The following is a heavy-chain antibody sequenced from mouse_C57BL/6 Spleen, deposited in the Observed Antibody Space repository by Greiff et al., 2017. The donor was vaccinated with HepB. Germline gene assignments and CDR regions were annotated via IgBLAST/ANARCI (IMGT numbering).Heavy chain of an antibody. CDR2: ISDGGSYT. D-gene: IGHD2-5*01. CDR3: ARDAYYSTYSWTF. J-gene: IGHJ3*01. Sequence: EVQGVESGGGLVKPGGSLKLSCAASGFTFSSYAMSWVRQTPEKRLEWVATISDGGSYTYYPDNVKGRFTISRDNAKNNLYLQMSHLTSEDTAMYYGARDAYYSTYSWTFGGKGTLVTV. V-gene: IGHV5-4*01. CDR1: GFTFSSYA.